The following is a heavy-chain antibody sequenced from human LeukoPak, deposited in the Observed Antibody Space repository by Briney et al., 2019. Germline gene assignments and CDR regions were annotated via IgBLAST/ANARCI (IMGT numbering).Heavy chain of an antibody. CDR2: IYYSGST. Sequence: SETLSLTCTVSGGSISGYYWTWIRQPAGKGLEWSGYIYYSGSTNYNPSLKSRVTISVDTSKNQFSLKLSSVTAADTAVYYCARVVRDIVVVPAAREADAFDIWGQGTMVTVSS. J-gene: IGHJ3*02. V-gene: IGHV4-59*01. D-gene: IGHD2-2*01. CDR1: GGSISGYY. CDR3: ARVVRDIVVVPAAREADAFDI.